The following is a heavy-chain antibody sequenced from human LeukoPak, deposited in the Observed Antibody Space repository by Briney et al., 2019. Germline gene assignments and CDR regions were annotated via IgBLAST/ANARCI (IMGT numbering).Heavy chain of an antibody. D-gene: IGHD5-12*01. CDR1: GFTVSSNY. CDR3: VKDRDSGYDSLDY. V-gene: IGHV3-53*05. J-gene: IGHJ4*02. CDR2: IYSGGST. Sequence: GGSLRLSCAASGFTVSSNYMSWVRQAPGKGLEWVSLIYSGGSTSYADSVKGRFTFSRDNSKSTLYLQISSLRAEDTAVYHCVKDRDSGYDSLDYWGQGTLVTVSS.